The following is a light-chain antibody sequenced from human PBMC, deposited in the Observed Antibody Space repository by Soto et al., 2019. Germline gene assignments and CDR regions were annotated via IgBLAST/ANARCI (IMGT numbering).Light chain of an antibody. CDR3: HQSYSTPQT. CDR1: QSVSDS. Sequence: DIQMTQSPSSLSASVGDRVTITCRANQSVSDSLNWYQQKPGKVPKLLIYAASSLRSGVPSRISGSGSGTDFTLTISSLQPEDFATYYCHQSYSTPQTSAQRAKVDI. J-gene: IGKJ1*01. CDR2: AAS. V-gene: IGKV1-39*01.